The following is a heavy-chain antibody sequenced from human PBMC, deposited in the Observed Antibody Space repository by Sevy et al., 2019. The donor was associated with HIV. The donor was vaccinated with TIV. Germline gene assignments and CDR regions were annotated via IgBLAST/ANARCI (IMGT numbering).Heavy chain of an antibody. CDR1: GFTVSSNY. J-gene: IGHJ3*02. D-gene: IGHD2-2*01. Sequence: GGSLRLSCAASGFTVSSNYMSWVRQAPGKGLEWVSVIYSGGSTYYADSVKGRFTISRDNSKNTLYLQMNSLRARDTAVYYCARDCSSTSCPGSDAFDIWGQGTMVTVSS. V-gene: IGHV3-66*02. CDR3: ARDCSSTSCPGSDAFDI. CDR2: IYSGGST.